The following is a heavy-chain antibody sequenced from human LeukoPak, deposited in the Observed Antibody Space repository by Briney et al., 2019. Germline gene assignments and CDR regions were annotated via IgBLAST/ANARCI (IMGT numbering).Heavy chain of an antibody. J-gene: IGHJ4*02. CDR1: GFTYSSYS. Sequence: GGPLRLSCAASGFTYSSYSMNWVRQAPGKGPEWVSYISSSSSTIYYADSVKGRFTISRDNAKNSLYLQMNSLRAEDTAVYYCASQRGYSYALGYWGQGALVTVSS. D-gene: IGHD5-18*01. V-gene: IGHV3-48*01. CDR3: ASQRGYSYALGY. CDR2: ISSSSSTI.